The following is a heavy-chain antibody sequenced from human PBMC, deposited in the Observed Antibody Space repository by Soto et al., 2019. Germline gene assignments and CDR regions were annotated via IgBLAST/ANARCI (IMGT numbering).Heavy chain of an antibody. V-gene: IGHV1-69*12. CDR3: ARGDATKIVVTTYYGMDV. CDR2: IIPVFGTA. J-gene: IGHJ6*02. CDR1: GGSLSNYG. Sequence: QVQLVQSGAEVKKPGSSVKVSCKASGGSLSNYGISWVRQAPGQGLEWMGGIIPVFGTANYAQKFQGRVTIDADESTSIVYMDVTGLTSEDTAVYYCARGDATKIVVTTYYGMDVWGQGTTVTVSS. D-gene: IGHD4-17*01.